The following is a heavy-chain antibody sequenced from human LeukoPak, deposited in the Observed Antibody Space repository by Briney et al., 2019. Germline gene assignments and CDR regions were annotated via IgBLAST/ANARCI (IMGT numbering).Heavy chain of an antibody. Sequence: GGSLRLSCAASGFTFSSYSMNWVRQAPGKGLEWVSSISSSSSYIYYADSVKGRFTISRDNAKNSLYLQMNSLRAEDTAVYYCARVDSHGWFGELLNWGDAFDIWGQGTMVTVSS. CDR3: ARVDSHGWFGELLNWGDAFDI. CDR1: GFTFSSYS. D-gene: IGHD3-10*01. V-gene: IGHV3-21*01. CDR2: ISSSSSYI. J-gene: IGHJ3*02.